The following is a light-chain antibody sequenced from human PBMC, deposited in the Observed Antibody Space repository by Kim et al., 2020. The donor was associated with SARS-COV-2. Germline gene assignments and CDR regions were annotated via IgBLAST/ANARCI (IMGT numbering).Light chain of an antibody. CDR1: GGSIDDKY. V-gene: IGLV6-57*03. CDR2: EDD. J-gene: IGLJ2*01. Sequence: GETVTNPCTRSGGSIDDKYVQWYQQRPGGVPTTVIYEDDQRPSGVSDRFSGSIDNSSNSASLTISGLRTEDEADYYCQSYNRSSVVFGGGTQLTVL. CDR3: QSYNRSSVV.